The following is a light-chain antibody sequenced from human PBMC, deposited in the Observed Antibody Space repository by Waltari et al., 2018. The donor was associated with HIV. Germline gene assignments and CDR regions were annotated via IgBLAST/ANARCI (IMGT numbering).Light chain of an antibody. V-gene: IGLV1-51*01. J-gene: IGLJ2*01. CDR2: DIN. CDR3: GTWDSSLRAVV. CDR1: RAYIAHIY. Sequence: QPVLTQPPPVSAAPGPKVPISSSGTRAYIAHIYVPWYQQLPATAPKLLIYDINKRPSGIPDRFAGAKSGTSATLGITGLQTGDEADYYCGTWDSSLRAVVFGGGTKLTVL.